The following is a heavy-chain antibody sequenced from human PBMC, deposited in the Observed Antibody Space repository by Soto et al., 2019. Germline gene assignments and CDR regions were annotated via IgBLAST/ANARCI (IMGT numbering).Heavy chain of an antibody. CDR3: ATQEVGGTYVYTFDP. Sequence: SETLSLTCAVSGGSISSGGYSWSWIRQPPGKGLEWIGYIYHSGSTYYNPSLKSRVTISVDTSKNQFSLKLSSVTAADTAVYYCATQEVGGTYVYTFDPWGQGTLVTVSS. V-gene: IGHV4-30-2*03. D-gene: IGHD1-26*01. CDR1: GGSISSGGYS. J-gene: IGHJ5*02. CDR2: IYHSGST.